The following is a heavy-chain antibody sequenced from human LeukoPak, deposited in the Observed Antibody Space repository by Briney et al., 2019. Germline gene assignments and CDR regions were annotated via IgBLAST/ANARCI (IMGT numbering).Heavy chain of an antibody. CDR2: VNPNSGDT. Sequence: ASVKVSCKASGYTFTGYYLHWVRQAPGQGLEWMGCVNPNSGDTNYAQKFQGRVTMTRDTSTSTVYMELSSLRSEDTAVYYCARDSSSWFWFDPWGQGTLVTVSS. J-gene: IGHJ5*02. CDR3: ARDSSSWFWFDP. CDR1: GYTFTGYY. V-gene: IGHV1-2*02. D-gene: IGHD6-13*01.